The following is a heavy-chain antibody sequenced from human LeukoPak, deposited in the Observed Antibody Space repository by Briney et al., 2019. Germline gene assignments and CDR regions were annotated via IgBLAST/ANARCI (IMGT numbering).Heavy chain of an antibody. CDR2: IYNNGRT. V-gene: IGHV4-59*01. Sequence: SETLSLTCTVSGGSISSYYWSWIRQPPGKGLEWIGYIYNNGRTNYNPSLKSRVTISVDTSKNQFSLRLTSVTAADTAVYYCARDPGGSGYWYFDLWGRGTLVTVSS. D-gene: IGHD6-19*01. CDR1: GGSISSYY. J-gene: IGHJ2*01. CDR3: ARDPGGSGYWYFDL.